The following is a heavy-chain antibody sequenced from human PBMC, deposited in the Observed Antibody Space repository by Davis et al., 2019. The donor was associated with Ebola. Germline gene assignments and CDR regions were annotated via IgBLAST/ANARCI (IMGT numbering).Heavy chain of an antibody. CDR3: ARRRWLQGYYFDY. D-gene: IGHD5-24*01. CDR2: IKQDGSEK. V-gene: IGHV3-7*03. Sequence: GGSLRLSCAASGFTFSDYAMHWVRQAPGKGLEWVANIKQDGSEKYYVDSVKGRFTISRDNAKNSLYLQMNSLRAEDTAVYYCARRRWLQGYYFDYWGQGTLVTVSS. J-gene: IGHJ4*02. CDR1: GFTFSDYA.